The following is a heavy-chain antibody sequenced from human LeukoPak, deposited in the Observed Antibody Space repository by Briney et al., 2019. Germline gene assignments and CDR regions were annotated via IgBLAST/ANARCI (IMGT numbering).Heavy chain of an antibody. J-gene: IGHJ3*02. D-gene: IGHD3-22*01. CDR2: ISSSSSYI. CDR1: RFTFSSYS. Sequence: GGSLRLSCAASRFTFSSYSMNWVRQAPGKGLEWVSSISSSSSYIYYADSVKGRFTISRDNAKNSLYLQMNSLRAEDTAVYYCARATPRFYYDSSGQVAFDIWGQGTMVTVSS. CDR3: ARATPRFYYDSSGQVAFDI. V-gene: IGHV3-21*01.